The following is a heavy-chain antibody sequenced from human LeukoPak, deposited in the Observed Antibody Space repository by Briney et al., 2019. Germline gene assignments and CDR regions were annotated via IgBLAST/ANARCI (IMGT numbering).Heavy chain of an antibody. V-gene: IGHV4-39*07. D-gene: IGHD3-22*01. CDR1: GGSISSSSYY. J-gene: IGHJ5*02. CDR2: IHYSGST. CDR3: ARPRGRGGYQYNWFDP. Sequence: SETLSLTCTVSGGSISSSSYYWAWIRQPPGKGLEWIGSIHYSGSTYYNPSLQSRVTISIDTSKNQFSLKLSSVTAADTAVYYCARPRGRGGYQYNWFDPWGQGTLVTVSS.